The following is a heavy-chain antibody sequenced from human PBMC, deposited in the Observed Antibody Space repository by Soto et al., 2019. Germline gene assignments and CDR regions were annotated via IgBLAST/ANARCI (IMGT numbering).Heavy chain of an antibody. D-gene: IGHD4-17*01. Sequence: GGSLRLSXAASGFTFSSYSMNWVRQAPGKGLEWVSSISSSSSYIYYADSVKGRFTISRDNAKNSLYLQMNSLRAEDTAVYYCARDTNYGGTRAFDIWGQGTMVTVSS. V-gene: IGHV3-21*01. CDR1: GFTFSSYS. CDR3: ARDTNYGGTRAFDI. CDR2: ISSSSSYI. J-gene: IGHJ3*02.